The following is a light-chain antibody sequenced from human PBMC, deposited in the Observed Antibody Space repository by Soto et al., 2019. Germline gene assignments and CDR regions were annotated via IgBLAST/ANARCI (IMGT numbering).Light chain of an antibody. Sequence: SYELTQPPSVSVAPGKTARITCGGNNIGSKSVHWYQQKPGQAPVLVIYYDTDRPSGIPERFSGSNSGNTATLTIIRVEAGDEADYYCQVWDSSSDHPVVFGGGTKVTVL. CDR3: QVWDSSSDHPVV. V-gene: IGLV3-21*04. CDR2: YDT. CDR1: NIGSKS. J-gene: IGLJ2*01.